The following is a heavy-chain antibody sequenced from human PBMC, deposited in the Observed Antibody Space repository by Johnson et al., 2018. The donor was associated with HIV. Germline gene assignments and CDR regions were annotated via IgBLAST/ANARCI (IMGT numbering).Heavy chain of an antibody. V-gene: IGHV3-53*01. Sequence: VQLVESGGGLIQPGGSLRLSCADSGFTVSSNYMSWVRQAPGKGLEWVSVISSGGSTYYAAPVKGRFTLSTDNSKNTLYLQMNSLRAEDTAVYYCARDPSPIVGATYSFDIWGQGTMVTVSS. D-gene: IGHD1-26*01. J-gene: IGHJ3*02. CDR2: ISSGGST. CDR3: ARDPSPIVGATYSFDI. CDR1: GFTVSSNY.